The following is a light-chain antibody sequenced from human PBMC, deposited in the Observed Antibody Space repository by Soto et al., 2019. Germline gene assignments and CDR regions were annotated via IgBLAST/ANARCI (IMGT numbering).Light chain of an antibody. V-gene: IGLV1-51*01. CDR3: GAWDASLRAWL. J-gene: IGLJ2*01. CDR1: SSNIGNNY. CDR2: DND. Sequence: QSVLTQPPSVSAAPGQAVTIPCSGSSSNIGNNYVSWYQQLPGAAPKVLIYDNDKRPSGVPDRFSGSKSGTSVTLGIIGLQPGDEADYYCGAWDASLRAWLFGGGTKLTVL.